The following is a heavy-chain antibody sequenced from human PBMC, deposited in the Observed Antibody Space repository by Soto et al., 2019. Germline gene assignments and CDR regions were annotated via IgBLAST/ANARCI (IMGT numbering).Heavy chain of an antibody. CDR1: GFTFSSYA. V-gene: IGHV3-64*01. CDR2: ISSNGGST. Sequence: EVQLVESGGGLVQPGGSLRLSCAASGFTFSSYAMHWVRQAPGKGLEYVSAISSNGGSTYYANSVKGRFTISRDNSKNTLYLHMGSLRAEDMAVYYCARSGYGSGSYYNFDYWGQGTLVTVSS. D-gene: IGHD3-10*01. J-gene: IGHJ4*02. CDR3: ARSGYGSGSYYNFDY.